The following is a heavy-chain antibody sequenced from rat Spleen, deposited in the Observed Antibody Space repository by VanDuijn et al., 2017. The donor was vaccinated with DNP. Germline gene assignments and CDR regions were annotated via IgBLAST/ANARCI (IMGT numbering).Heavy chain of an antibody. D-gene: IGHD1-2*01. CDR1: GFTFSDYY. J-gene: IGHJ4*01. CDR3: ATHKGSSSSYTMDA. Sequence: EVKLVESGGGLVQPGRSLKLSCAASGFTFSDYYMAWVRQAPTKGLEWVASISYDASYTNYRDSVKGRFTISRDNAKSTLYLQMDSLRSEDTATYYCATHKGSSSSYTMDAWGQGTSVTVSS. V-gene: IGHV5-7*01. CDR2: ISYDASYT.